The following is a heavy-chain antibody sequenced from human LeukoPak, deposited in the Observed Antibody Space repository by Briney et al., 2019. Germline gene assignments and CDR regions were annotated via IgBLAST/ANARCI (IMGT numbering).Heavy chain of an antibody. V-gene: IGHV4-34*01. J-gene: IGHJ6*03. CDR1: GGSFSGYY. D-gene: IGHD2-2*01. CDR3: ARCIVVVPAAITYYYYMDV. CDR2: IYYSGST. Sequence: SETLSLTCAVYGGSFSGYYWTWIRQPPGKGLEWVGSIYYSGSTYYNPSLKSRVTISVDTSKNQFSLKLSSVTAADTAVYYCARCIVVVPAAITYYYYMDVWGKGTTVTVSS.